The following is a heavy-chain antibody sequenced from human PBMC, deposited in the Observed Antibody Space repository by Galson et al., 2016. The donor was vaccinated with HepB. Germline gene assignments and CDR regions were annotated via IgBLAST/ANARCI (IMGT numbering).Heavy chain of an antibody. CDR2: ISVYGKT. D-gene: IGHD6-19*01. Sequence: SLRLSCAASGFIFSNSWMSWVRQAPGKGLERVSSISVYGKTYYADSVQGRFTVSRDNSKNTLYLQMNSLRAEDTAIYYCAKDFRYGSAWGQGTLVTVSS. V-gene: IGHV3-23*01. J-gene: IGHJ5*02. CDR3: AKDFRYGSA. CDR1: GFIFSNSW.